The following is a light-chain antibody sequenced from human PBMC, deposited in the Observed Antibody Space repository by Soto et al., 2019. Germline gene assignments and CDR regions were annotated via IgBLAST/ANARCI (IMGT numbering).Light chain of an antibody. CDR1: QSSSDW. CDR3: QEYKSAT. V-gene: IGKV1-5*01. CDR2: DAS. Sequence: DIQMTQSPSTLSASVGDRVTITCRASQSSSDWLAWYQQKPGEAPKLLIYDASTLQSGVPSRFSGSGSGTEFTLTISSLQTDDFATYYYQEYKSATFGQGTKLEIE. J-gene: IGKJ2*01.